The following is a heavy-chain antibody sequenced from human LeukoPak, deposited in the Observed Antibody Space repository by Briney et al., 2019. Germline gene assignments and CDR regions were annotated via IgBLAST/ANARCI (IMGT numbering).Heavy chain of an antibody. V-gene: IGHV1-69*13. CDR2: IIPIFGTA. CDR1: GGTFSSYA. Sequence: SVKVSCKASGGTFSSYAISWVRQAPGQGLEWMGGIIPIFGTANYAQKYQGRVTITADESTSTAYMELSSLRSEDTAVYYCASARPYYDILTGYYNWGQGTLVTVSS. D-gene: IGHD3-9*01. J-gene: IGHJ4*02. CDR3: ASARPYYDILTGYYN.